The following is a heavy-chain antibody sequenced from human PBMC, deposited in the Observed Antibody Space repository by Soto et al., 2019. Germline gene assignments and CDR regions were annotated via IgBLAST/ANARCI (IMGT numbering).Heavy chain of an antibody. CDR2: IYYSGST. D-gene: IGHD3-3*01. Sequence: SETLSLTCTVSGGSISSYYWSWIRQPPGKGLEWIGYIYYSGSTNYNPSLKSRVTISVDTSKNQFSLKLSSVTAADTAVYYCARAVYYDFWSDLPLFDPWGQGTLSTVSS. V-gene: IGHV4-59*01. J-gene: IGHJ5*02. CDR1: GGSISSYY. CDR3: ARAVYYDFWSDLPLFDP.